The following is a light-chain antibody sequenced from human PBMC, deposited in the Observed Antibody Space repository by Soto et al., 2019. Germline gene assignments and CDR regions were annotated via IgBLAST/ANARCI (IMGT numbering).Light chain of an antibody. V-gene: IGKV3-20*01. CDR1: QTVSSNY. J-gene: IGKJ4*01. CDR3: QQYGTSPLT. Sequence: EIVLTQSPGTLSLSPGERATLSCRASQTVSSNYLAWYQQKPGQAPRLLIYSASTRATGIPDRFSGSGSGTDFTLTISRLEPEDFAVYYCQQYGTSPLTFGGGIKVDIK. CDR2: SAS.